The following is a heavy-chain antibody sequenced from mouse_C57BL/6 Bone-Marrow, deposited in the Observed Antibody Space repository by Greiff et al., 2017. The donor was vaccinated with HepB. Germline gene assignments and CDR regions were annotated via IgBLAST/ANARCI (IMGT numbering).Heavy chain of an antibody. V-gene: IGHV1-78*01. CDR2: IYPRDGST. CDR3: ARWGYYGRVDY. D-gene: IGHD1-1*01. Sequence: VQLVESDAELVKPGASVKISCKVSGYTFTDHTIHWMKQRPEQGLEWIGYIYPRDGSTKYNEKFKGKATLTVDTSSSTAYMELHSLTSEDSAVYFCARWGYYGRVDYWGQGTTLTVSS. J-gene: IGHJ2*01. CDR1: GYTFTDHT.